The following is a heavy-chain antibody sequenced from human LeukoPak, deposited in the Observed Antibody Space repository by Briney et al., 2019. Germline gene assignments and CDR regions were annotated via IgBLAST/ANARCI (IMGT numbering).Heavy chain of an antibody. J-gene: IGHJ3*02. V-gene: IGHV3-30*04. D-gene: IGHD6-13*01. CDR1: GFTFSSYA. CDR2: ISYDGSNK. Sequence: GGSLRLSCAASGFTFSSYAMHWVRQAPGKGLEWVAVISYDGSNKYYADSVKGRFTISRDNSKNTLYLQMNSLRAEDTAVYYCARGSEIAGDDAFDIWGQGTMVTVSS. CDR3: ARGSEIAGDDAFDI.